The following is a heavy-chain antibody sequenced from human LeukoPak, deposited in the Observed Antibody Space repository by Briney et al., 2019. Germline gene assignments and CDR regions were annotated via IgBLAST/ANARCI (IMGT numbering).Heavy chain of an antibody. CDR2: LFDSVNT. CDR1: GGSISSHY. Sequence: SETLSLTCTVSGGSISSHYWSWLRQPTGKGLEWIAYLFDSVNTKDNPSLQSRLTLSADTSKNQFSLRLSSATAADTAVYYCATIKRGSIFGYFDFWGQGIKVTVSS. V-gene: IGHV4-59*11. D-gene: IGHD5-18*01. J-gene: IGHJ4*02. CDR3: ATIKRGSIFGYFDF.